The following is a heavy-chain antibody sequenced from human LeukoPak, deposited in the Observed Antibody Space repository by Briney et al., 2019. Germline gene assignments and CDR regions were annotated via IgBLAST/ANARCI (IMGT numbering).Heavy chain of an antibody. D-gene: IGHD5-12*01. CDR1: GFTFTYAY. CDR3: TPPGYEGVGY. V-gene: IGHV3-15*01. CDR2: IKTKTDAERT. Sequence: GGSLRLSCAASGFTFTYAYMSWVRQAPGKGLEWVGRIKTKTDAERTDYTAAVKGRFTISRDDSKNTLYLQMNSLKTEDTAVYYCTPPGYEGVGYWGRGTLVTVSS. J-gene: IGHJ4*02.